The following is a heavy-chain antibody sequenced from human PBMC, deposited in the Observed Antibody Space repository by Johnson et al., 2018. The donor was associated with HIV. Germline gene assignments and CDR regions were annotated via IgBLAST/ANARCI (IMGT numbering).Heavy chain of an antibody. CDR3: AREFLEVGNDAFDI. Sequence: VQLVESGGTLVQRGGSLRLSCAASGFTFSSYWMSWVRQTPGKGLEWVANIKEDGSEKNYVDSVKGRFTISRDNAKKSLFLKMNSLRAEDTAVYYCAREFLEVGNDAFDIWGQGTMVTVSS. V-gene: IGHV3-7*01. J-gene: IGHJ3*02. CDR1: GFTFSSYW. D-gene: IGHD3-3*01. CDR2: IKEDGSEK.